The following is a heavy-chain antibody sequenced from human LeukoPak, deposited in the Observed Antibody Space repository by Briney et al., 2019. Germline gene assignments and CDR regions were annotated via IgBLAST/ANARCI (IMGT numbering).Heavy chain of an antibody. CDR1: GYSFTSYW. CDR3: ARLEDLYCSGGSCYSHYFDY. Sequence: GESLKISCQGSGYSFTSYWISWVRQMPGKGLEWMGRIDPSDSYTNYSPSFQGHVTISADKPISTAYLQWSSLKPSHTAMYYCARLEDLYCSGGSCYSHYFDYWGQGTLVTVSS. J-gene: IGHJ4*02. CDR2: IDPSDSYT. D-gene: IGHD2-15*01. V-gene: IGHV5-10-1*01.